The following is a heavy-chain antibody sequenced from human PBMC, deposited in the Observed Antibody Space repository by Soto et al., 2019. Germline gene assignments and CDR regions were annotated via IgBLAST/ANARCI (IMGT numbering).Heavy chain of an antibody. V-gene: IGHV3-74*01. J-gene: IGHJ1*01. CDR3: ARLPNKSPQN. CDR1: GFTFSSYW. CDR2: ISNDGSS. Sequence: EVQLVESGGDLVQPGGSLRLSCVASGFTFSSYWMHWVRQAPGKGLVWVSSISNDGSSIYADPVKGRFTISRDNSKNTLYLQMNSLRAEDTAVYYCARLPNKSPQNWGQGTLVIVSP.